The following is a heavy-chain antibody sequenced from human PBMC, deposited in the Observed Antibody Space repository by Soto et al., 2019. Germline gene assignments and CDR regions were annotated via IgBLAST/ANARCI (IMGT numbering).Heavy chain of an antibody. CDR1: GASISGFY. CDR2: IYATGTT. J-gene: IGHJ5*02. CDR3: VRDGTKTLRDWFDP. D-gene: IGHD1-1*01. Sequence: ETLSLTCTVSGASISGFYWSWIRKSAGKGLEWIGRIYATGTTDYNPSLKSRVMMSVDTSKKQFSLKLRSVTAADTAVYYCVRDGTKTLRDWFDPWGQGMSVTVSS. V-gene: IGHV4-4*07.